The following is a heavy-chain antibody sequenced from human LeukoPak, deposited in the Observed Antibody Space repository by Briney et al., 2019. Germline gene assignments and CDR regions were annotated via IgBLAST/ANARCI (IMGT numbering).Heavy chain of an antibody. D-gene: IGHD2-15*01. CDR3: AKDRGRYCSGGSCSGYYFDY. V-gene: IGHV3-30*18. CDR1: GFTFSSYA. J-gene: IGHJ4*02. CDR2: ISYDGSNK. Sequence: GGSLRLSCAASGFTFSSYAMHWVRQAPGKGLEWVAVISYDGSNKYYADSVKGRFTISRDNSKNTLYLQMNSLRAEDTAVYYCAKDRGRYCSGGSCSGYYFDYWGQGTLVTVSS.